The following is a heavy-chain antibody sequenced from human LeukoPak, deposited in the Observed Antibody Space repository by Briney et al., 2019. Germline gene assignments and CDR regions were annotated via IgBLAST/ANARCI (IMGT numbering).Heavy chain of an antibody. CDR3: ARLLPPIFGADYYYYMDV. CDR1: GDSISGSDYY. Sequence: SETLSLTCNVSGDSISGSDYYCGRMRQPPGKGLEWIANIWYSGSAYYNPSLQSRVTITVDTSKNQFSLKLSSVTAADTAVYYCARLLPPIFGADYYYYMDVWGKGTTVTVSS. J-gene: IGHJ6*03. CDR2: IWYSGSA. D-gene: IGHD3-3*01. V-gene: IGHV4-39*01.